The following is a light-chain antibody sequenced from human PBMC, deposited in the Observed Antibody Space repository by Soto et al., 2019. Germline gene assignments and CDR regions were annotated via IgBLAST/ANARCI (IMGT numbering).Light chain of an antibody. Sequence: DIQLTQSLSSVSASVVSGVTITCRESQDIAAYLAWYQHKPGRAPELLIHAASSLQSGVPSRFSGSGSGTDFTLTINSLQPEDFATYYCQQAYSFPITFGQGTRLEIK. CDR1: QDIAAY. V-gene: IGKV1-12*01. CDR2: AAS. J-gene: IGKJ5*01. CDR3: QQAYSFPIT.